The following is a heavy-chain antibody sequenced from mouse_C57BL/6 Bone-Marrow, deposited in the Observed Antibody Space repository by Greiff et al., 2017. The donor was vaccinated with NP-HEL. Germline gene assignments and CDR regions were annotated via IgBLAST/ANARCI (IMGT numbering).Heavy chain of an antibody. V-gene: IGHV5-17*01. CDR2: ISSGSSTI. CDR3: ARIPFAY. CDR1: GFTFSDYG. Sequence: EVMLVESGGGLVKPGGSLKLSCAASGFTFSDYGMHWVRQAPEKGLEWVAYISSGSSTIYYADTLKGRFTISRDNAKNTLFLQMTSLRSEDTAMYYCARIPFAYGGEGTVVTVSA. J-gene: IGHJ3*01.